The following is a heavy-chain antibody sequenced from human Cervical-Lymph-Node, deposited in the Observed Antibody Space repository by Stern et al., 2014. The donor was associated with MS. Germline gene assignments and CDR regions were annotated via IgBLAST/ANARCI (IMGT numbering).Heavy chain of an antibody. D-gene: IGHD4/OR15-4a*01. J-gene: IGHJ4*02. V-gene: IGHV3-30*09. CDR3: ARESNAHDY. CDR2: IAYDESFK. CDR1: GLNLNTYT. Sequence: DQLVESGGGVVQPGRSLTLSCAASGLNLNTYTMHWVRQAPGKGLEWVALIAYDESFKYYADSVKGRFAISRDISKNTLYLQMDSLRVEDTAVYYCARESNAHDYWGQGTLVTVSS.